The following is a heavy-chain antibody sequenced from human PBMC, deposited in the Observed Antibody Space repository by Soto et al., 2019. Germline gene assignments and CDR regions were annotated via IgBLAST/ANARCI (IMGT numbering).Heavy chain of an antibody. CDR2: IIPIRGIA. CDR1: GGTFSSYT. CDR3: ARGNPTHPCHY. J-gene: IGHJ4*02. Sequence: QVQLVQSGAEVKKPGSSVKVSCKASGGTFSSYTISWVRQAPGQGLEWMGRIIPIRGIANYAQKFQGRVTITADKSTSPAYMELSSLRSEDTAVYYCARGNPTHPCHYWGQGTLVTVSS. D-gene: IGHD4-4*01. V-gene: IGHV1-69*02.